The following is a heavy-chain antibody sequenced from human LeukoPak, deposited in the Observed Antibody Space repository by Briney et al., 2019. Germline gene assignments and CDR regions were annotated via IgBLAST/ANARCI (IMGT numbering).Heavy chain of an antibody. J-gene: IGHJ3*01. V-gene: IGHV3-21*01. Sequence: GGSLRLSCAASGFIFNTYTMNWVRQAPGKGLEWVSSISSRSSYIYYADSVKGRFTISRDNAKNSLYLQLNSLRAEDTAVYYCARERSSGYVFDVWGQGTMVTVS. D-gene: IGHD6-19*01. CDR1: GFIFNTYT. CDR2: ISSRSSYI. CDR3: ARERSSGYVFDV.